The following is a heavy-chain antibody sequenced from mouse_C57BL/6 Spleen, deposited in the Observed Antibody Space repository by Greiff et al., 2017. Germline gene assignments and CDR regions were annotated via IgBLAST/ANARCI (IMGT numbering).Heavy chain of an antibody. Sequence: VKLQESGAELMKPGASVKLSCKATGYTFTGYWIEWVKQRPGHGLEWIGEILPGSGSTNYNEKFKGKATFTADTSSNTAYMQLSSLTTEDSAIYYCATLRTGTGFAYWGQGTLVTVSA. CDR2: ILPGSGST. V-gene: IGHV1-9*01. J-gene: IGHJ3*01. D-gene: IGHD4-1*01. CDR3: ATLRTGTGFAY. CDR1: GYTFTGYW.